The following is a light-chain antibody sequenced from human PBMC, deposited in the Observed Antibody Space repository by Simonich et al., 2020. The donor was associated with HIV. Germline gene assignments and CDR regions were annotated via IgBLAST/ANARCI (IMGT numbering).Light chain of an antibody. CDR3: QQYGSSPLT. Sequence: EIVLTQPPGTLSLSPGERATLSCRASQSINSNFLASYQQKPGQAPRLLIYTSSSRTTGIPDRVSGSWSGTDFTLTISRLEPEEFAVYYCQQYGSSPLTFGGGSKVEI. V-gene: IGKV3-20*01. J-gene: IGKJ4*01. CDR2: TSS. CDR1: QSINSNF.